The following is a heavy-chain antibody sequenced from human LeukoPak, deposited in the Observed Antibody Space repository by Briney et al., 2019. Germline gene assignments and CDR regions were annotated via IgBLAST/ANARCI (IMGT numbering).Heavy chain of an antibody. D-gene: IGHD1-26*01. CDR3: ARASTPKVGATIYYFDY. CDR2: INTNTGNP. Sequence: ASVKVSCKAPGYTFTSYILNWVRQAPGQGLECMGWINTNTGNPTYAQGFTGRFVFSLDTSVSTAYLRISSLKAEDTALYYCARASTPKVGATIYYFDYWGQGTLVTVSS. V-gene: IGHV7-4-1*02. CDR1: GYTFTSYI. J-gene: IGHJ4*02.